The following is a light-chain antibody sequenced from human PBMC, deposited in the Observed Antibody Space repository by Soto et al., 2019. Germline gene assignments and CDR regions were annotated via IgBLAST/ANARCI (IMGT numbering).Light chain of an antibody. Sequence: DIQLTQSPSFLSASVGDRVTITCRASQGISSYLAWYQQKPGKAPNLLIYAASTVQSGVPSRFSGSGSGTEFTLTISSLQPEDFATYYCRQLKSYPWTFGQGTKVEIK. CDR2: AAS. V-gene: IGKV1-9*01. CDR3: RQLKSYPWT. J-gene: IGKJ1*01. CDR1: QGISSY.